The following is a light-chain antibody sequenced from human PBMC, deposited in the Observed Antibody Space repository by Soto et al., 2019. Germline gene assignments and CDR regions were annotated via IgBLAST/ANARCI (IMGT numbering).Light chain of an antibody. J-gene: IGLJ1*01. CDR1: SSDVGGYNH. V-gene: IGLV2-23*02. Sequence: QSVLTQPASVSGSPGQTITISCTGTSSDVGGYNHVSWYQQHPGKAPKLMISDVSNRPSGVSNRFSGSKSGNTASLTISGLQAEDEADYYCCSYAGSSTFYVFGTGTKVTVL. CDR2: DVS. CDR3: CSYAGSSTFYV.